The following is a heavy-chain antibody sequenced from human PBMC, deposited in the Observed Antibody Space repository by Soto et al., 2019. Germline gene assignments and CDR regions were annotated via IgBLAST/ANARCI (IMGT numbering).Heavy chain of an antibody. CDR2: MNPNSGNT. CDR1: GYTFTSYY. D-gene: IGHD3-3*01. CDR3: ARGSLHVFWSGYAFDI. V-gene: IGHV1-8*02. J-gene: IGHJ3*02. Sequence: ASVKVSCKASGYTFTSYYMHCARQAPGQGLEWMGWMNPNSGNTGYAQKFQGRVTMTRNTSISTAYMELSSLRSEDTAVYYCARGSLHVFWSGYAFDIWGQGTMVTVSS.